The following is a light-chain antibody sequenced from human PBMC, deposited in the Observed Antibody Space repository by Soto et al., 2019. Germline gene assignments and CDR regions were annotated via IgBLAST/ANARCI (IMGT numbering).Light chain of an antibody. Sequence: QLVLTQSPSASASLGASVKLTCTLRSGHSSFAIAWHQQQPEKGPRFLMKLNSDGSHTKGDGIPDRFSGSSSGTERYLTISSLQSEDEADYYCQTWGTGTNWVFGGGTKLTVL. CDR3: QTWGTGTNWV. J-gene: IGLJ3*02. V-gene: IGLV4-69*01. CDR2: LNSDGSH. CDR1: SGHSSFA.